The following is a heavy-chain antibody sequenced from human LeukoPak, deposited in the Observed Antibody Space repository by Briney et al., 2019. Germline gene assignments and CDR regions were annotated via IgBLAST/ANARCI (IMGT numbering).Heavy chain of an antibody. CDR1: GFTFTDYY. D-gene: IGHD3-10*01. Sequence: GGSLSLSCAASGFTFTDYYMSWIRQAPGKGLEWVSYISSSGSGSVIYYADSVKGRYTISRDNAKNPLNLQMNNLTTEDTAVYYCAKPAIRGGNWFDPWGQGTLVTVP. J-gene: IGHJ5*02. V-gene: IGHV3-11*01. CDR2: ISSSGSGSVI. CDR3: AKPAIRGGNWFDP.